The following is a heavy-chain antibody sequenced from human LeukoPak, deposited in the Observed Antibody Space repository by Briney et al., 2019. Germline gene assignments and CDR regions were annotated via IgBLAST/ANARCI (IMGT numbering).Heavy chain of an antibody. D-gene: IGHD3-10*01. J-gene: IGHJ4*02. CDR2: ISGSGGST. Sequence: AGGSLRLSCAASGFTFSSYAMSWVRQAPGKGLEWVSAISGSGGSTYYADSVKGRFTISRDNSKNTLYLQMNSLGAEDTAVYYCAKDKDYYGSGSFDYWGQGTLVTVSS. V-gene: IGHV3-23*01. CDR1: GFTFSSYA. CDR3: AKDKDYYGSGSFDY.